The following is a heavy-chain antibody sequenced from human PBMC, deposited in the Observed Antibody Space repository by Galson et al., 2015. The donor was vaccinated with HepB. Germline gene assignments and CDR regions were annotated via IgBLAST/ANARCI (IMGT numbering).Heavy chain of an antibody. CDR3: ARSGMHGRGSGTFRGMDV. CDR1: GFTFSSYG. J-gene: IGHJ6*02. V-gene: IGHV3-30*02. Sequence: SLRLSCAVSGFTFSSYGMHWVRQAPGKGLEWVAFIRYDGSNKYYADSVKGRFTISRDNSKNTLYLQMNSLRAEDTAVYYCARSGMHGRGSGTFRGMDVWGQGTTVTVSS. D-gene: IGHD3-10*01. CDR2: IRYDGSNK.